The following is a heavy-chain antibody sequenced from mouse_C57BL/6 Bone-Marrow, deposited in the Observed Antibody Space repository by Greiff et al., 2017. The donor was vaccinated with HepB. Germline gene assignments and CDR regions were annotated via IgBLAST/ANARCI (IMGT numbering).Heavy chain of an antibody. J-gene: IGHJ2*01. Sequence: QVQLQQPGAELVMPGASVKLSCKASGYTFTSYWMHWVKQRTGQGLEWIGEIDPSDSYTNYNQKFKGKSTLTVDKSSSTAYMQLSSLTSEDSAVYYCARSYDYDFDYWGQGTTLTVSS. V-gene: IGHV1-69*01. D-gene: IGHD2-4*01. CDR2: IDPSDSYT. CDR3: ARSYDYDFDY. CDR1: GYTFTSYW.